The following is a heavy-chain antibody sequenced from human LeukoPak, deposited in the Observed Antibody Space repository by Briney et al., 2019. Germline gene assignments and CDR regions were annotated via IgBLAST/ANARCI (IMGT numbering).Heavy chain of an antibody. CDR3: ARQTEYYDSSGPQTFYDY. CDR2: NNYSGST. Sequence: SETSSLFCTVSGASISGDYRIWIRQPPGKGLEGIGYNNYSGSTKYNPSLKSRVTISLGTSKNQFSLKLSSVTAADTAVYYCARQTEYYDSSGPQTFYDYWGQGTLVTVSS. CDR1: GASISGDY. V-gene: IGHV4-59*01. J-gene: IGHJ4*02. D-gene: IGHD3-22*01.